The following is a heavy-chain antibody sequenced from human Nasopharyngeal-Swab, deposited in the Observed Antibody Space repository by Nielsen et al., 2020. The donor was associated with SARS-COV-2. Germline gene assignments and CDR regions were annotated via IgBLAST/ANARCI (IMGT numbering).Heavy chain of an antibody. CDR1: GYTFTSYD. Sequence: ASVKVSCKASGYTFTSYDINWVRQATGQGLEWMGWMNPNSGNTGYAQKFQGRVTMTRHTSISTAYMELSSLRSEDTAVYYCARGPPTYSSSWSVGWFDPWGQGTLVTVSS. J-gene: IGHJ5*02. CDR3: ARGPPTYSSSWSVGWFDP. D-gene: IGHD6-13*01. V-gene: IGHV1-8*01. CDR2: MNPNSGNT.